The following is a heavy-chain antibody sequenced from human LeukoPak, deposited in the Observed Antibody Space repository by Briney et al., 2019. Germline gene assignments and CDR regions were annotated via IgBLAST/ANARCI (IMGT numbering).Heavy chain of an antibody. CDR2: ISYDGSHK. Sequence: PRGSLRLSCAASGFTFSSYGMHWVRQAPGKGLGWVAIISYDGSHKYYADSVKGRFTISRDNSKNTLYLQMNSLRAEDTAMYYCAKEITRPNRAVAGLNYWGQGTLVTVSS. CDR3: AKEITRPNRAVAGLNY. J-gene: IGHJ4*02. V-gene: IGHV3-30*18. CDR1: GFTFSSYG. D-gene: IGHD6-19*01.